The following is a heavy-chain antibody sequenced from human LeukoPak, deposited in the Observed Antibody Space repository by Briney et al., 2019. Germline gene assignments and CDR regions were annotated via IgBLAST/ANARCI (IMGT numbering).Heavy chain of an antibody. J-gene: IGHJ4*02. D-gene: IGHD5-18*01. CDR3: ARDRWGYSYGGD. Sequence: GGSLRLSCAASGFTFSNAWMSWVRQAPGKGLEWVGRIKSKTDGGTTDYAAPVKGRFTISRDDSKNTLYLQMNSLKTEDTAVYYCARDRWGYSYGGDWGQGTLVTVSS. CDR1: GFTFSNAW. CDR2: IKSKTDGGTT. V-gene: IGHV3-15*01.